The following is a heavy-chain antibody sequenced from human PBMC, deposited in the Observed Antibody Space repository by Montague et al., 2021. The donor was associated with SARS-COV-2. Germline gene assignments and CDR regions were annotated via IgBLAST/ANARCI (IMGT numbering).Heavy chain of an antibody. V-gene: IGHV4-4*09. CDR2: ISSNGKT. D-gene: IGHD3-22*01. CDR3: ARRGYYDSAGYHWHLDL. CDR1: GGSINDHY. J-gene: IGHJ2*01. Sequence: SETLSLTRTVSGGSINDHYRSWIRQYPGKGLEWIGYISSNGKTNYNPSLESRATLSADASRNEFSLKLDSVTAADTAVYFCARRGYYDSAGYHWHLDLWGRGMLVTVSS.